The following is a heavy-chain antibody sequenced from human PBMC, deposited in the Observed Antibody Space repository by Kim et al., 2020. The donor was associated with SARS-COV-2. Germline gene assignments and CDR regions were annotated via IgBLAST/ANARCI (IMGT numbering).Heavy chain of an antibody. CDR3: ARDAFDILTGYYQVSFDY. Sequence: ASVKVSCKASGYTFTSYGISWVRQAPGQGLEWMGWISAYNGNTNYAQKLQGRVTMTTDTSTSTAYMELRSLRSDDTAVYYCARDAFDILTGYYQVSFDYWGQGTLVTVSS. CDR1: GYTFTSYG. V-gene: IGHV1-18*01. D-gene: IGHD3-9*01. CDR2: ISAYNGNT. J-gene: IGHJ4*02.